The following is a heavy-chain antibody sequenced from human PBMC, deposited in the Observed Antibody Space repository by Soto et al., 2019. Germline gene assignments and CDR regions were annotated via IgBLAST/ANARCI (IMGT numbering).Heavy chain of an antibody. CDR3: ARGSNDSCPGSRIFEL. V-gene: IGHV3-23*01. D-gene: IGHD3-10*01. CDR1: GITFGSRA. Sequence: GGSLRRSCVASGITFGSRAMSWVRQAPGEWLEWVPTRTDTDGDAKYADAVRGRCAISRGNSKDTLYLQMSSLRAEDSAISSCARGSNDSCPGSRIFELWGRRTRVAVAS. CDR2: RTDTDGDA. J-gene: IGHJ4*02.